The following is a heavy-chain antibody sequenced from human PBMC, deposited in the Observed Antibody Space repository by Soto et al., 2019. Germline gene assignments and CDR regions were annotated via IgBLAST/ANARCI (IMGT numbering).Heavy chain of an antibody. CDR1: GFTFSSYA. CDR2: ISGSGGST. CDR3: AKVPHTRVRGVPPQYAFDI. D-gene: IGHD3-10*01. V-gene: IGHV3-23*01. J-gene: IGHJ3*02. Sequence: GGSLRLSCAASGFTFSSYAMSWVRQAPGKGLEWVSAISGSGGSTYYADSVKGRFTISRDNSKNTLYLQMNSLRAEDTAVYYCAKVPHTRVRGVPPQYAFDIWGQGTMVTVS.